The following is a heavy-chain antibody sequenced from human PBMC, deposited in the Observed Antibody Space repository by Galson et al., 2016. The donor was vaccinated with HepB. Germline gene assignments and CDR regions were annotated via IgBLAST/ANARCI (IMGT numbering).Heavy chain of an antibody. CDR3: ANDYSGYYFDGTGYYNAFAY. D-gene: IGHD3-22*01. CDR1: GFTFSTYG. V-gene: IGHV3-30*18. J-gene: IGHJ4*02. Sequence: SLRLSCAASGFTFSTYGMRWVRQAPGKGLEWVAVISYDRSNKNYAASVKGRFTISRDNSKNTLYLEMTSLREEDTAVYYCANDYSGYYFDGTGYYNAFAYSGQGALVTVSS. CDR2: ISYDRSNK.